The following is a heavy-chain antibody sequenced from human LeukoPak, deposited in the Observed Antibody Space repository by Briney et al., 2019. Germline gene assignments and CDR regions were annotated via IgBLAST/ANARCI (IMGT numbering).Heavy chain of an antibody. Sequence: GGSLRLSCAASGFTLSSYWMHWVRHTPGKGLVWVSRIKGDGSSTSYADSVKGRFTISRDNAKNTLYLQMNSLRAEDTAVYYCARDGYSFGHDFDYWGQGTLVTVSS. CDR3: ARDGYSFGHDFDY. CDR1: GFTLSSYW. CDR2: IKGDGSST. J-gene: IGHJ4*02. V-gene: IGHV3-74*01. D-gene: IGHD5-18*01.